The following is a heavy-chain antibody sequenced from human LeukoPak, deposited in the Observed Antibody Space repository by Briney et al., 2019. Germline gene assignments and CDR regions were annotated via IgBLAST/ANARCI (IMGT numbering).Heavy chain of an antibody. CDR3: ARATNYYYDSSGYAPDFDY. J-gene: IGHJ4*02. V-gene: IGHV3-23*01. CDR1: GFTFSSYA. CDR2: ISGSGGST. D-gene: IGHD3-22*01. Sequence: GSLRLSCAASGFTFSSYAMSWVRQAPGKGLEWVSAISGSGGSTYYADSVKGRFTISRDNSKNTLYLQMNSLRAEDTALYYCARATNYYYDSSGYAPDFDYWGQGTLVTVSS.